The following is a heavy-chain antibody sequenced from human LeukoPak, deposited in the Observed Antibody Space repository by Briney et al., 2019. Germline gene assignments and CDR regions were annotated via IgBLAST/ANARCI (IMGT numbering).Heavy chain of an antibody. CDR1: GDXINSGGYY. CDR3: ARGGYDSSGSSVYYFDY. D-gene: IGHD3-22*01. V-gene: IGHV4-31*03. Sequence: PSQTLPLTCTVSGDXINSGGYYWTWIRQHPGKCLEWIGYIYYSGTTYCNPSLKSRVTISVDTSKNQFSLNLSSLTAADTAVYYCARGGYDSSGSSVYYFDYWGQGTLVTVSS. J-gene: IGHJ4*02. CDR2: IYYSGTT.